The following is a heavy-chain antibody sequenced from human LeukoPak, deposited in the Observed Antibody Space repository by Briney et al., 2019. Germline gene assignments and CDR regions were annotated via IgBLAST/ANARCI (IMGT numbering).Heavy chain of an antibody. CDR2: INHSGST. Sequence: SETLTLTCAVYGGSFSGYYWSWIRQPPGKGLEWIGEINHSGSTNYNPSLKSRVTISVDTSKNQFSLKLSSVTAADTAVYYCAKPITVAGLDFDYWGQGTLVTVSS. V-gene: IGHV4-34*01. CDR1: GGSFSGYY. J-gene: IGHJ4*02. CDR3: AKPITVAGLDFDY. D-gene: IGHD6-19*01.